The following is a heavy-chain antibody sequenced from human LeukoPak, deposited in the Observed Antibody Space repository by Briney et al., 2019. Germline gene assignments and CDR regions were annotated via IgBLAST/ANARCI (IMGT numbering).Heavy chain of an antibody. J-gene: IGHJ4*02. D-gene: IGHD6-19*01. V-gene: IGHV3-23*01. CDR2: ITNIGGGT. CDR3: AKFFRNSGWFFDY. CDR1: GFTFSSYG. Sequence: GGSLRLSCAASGFTFSSYGMSWVRQAPGKGLEWVSAITNIGGGTFYEDPVKGRFTISRDNSKNTLYLQMNGLRDEDTAVYYCAKFFRNSGWFFDYWDQGTLVTVSS.